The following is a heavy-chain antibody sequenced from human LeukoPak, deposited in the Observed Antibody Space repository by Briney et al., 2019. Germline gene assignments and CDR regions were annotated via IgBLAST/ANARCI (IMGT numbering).Heavy chain of an antibody. CDR2: IIPIFGAA. CDR1: GGTFSSYA. CDR3: ATEGCSSTSCYGGFDY. J-gene: IGHJ4*02. D-gene: IGHD2-2*01. V-gene: IGHV1-69*13. Sequence: RASVKVSCKASGGTFSSYAISWVRQAPGQGLEWMGGIIPIFGAANYAQKFQGRLTITADESTSTAYMDLSSLRSEDTAVYYCATEGCSSTSCYGGFDYWGQGTLVTVSS.